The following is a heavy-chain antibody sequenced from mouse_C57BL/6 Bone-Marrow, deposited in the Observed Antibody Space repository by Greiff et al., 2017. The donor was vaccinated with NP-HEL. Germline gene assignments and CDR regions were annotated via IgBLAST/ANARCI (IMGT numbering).Heavy chain of an antibody. D-gene: IGHD2-4*01. V-gene: IGHV1-50*01. CDR3: ARRGTTMITTFFDY. J-gene: IGHJ2*01. CDR2: IDPSDSYT. Sequence: QVQLQQPGAELVKPGASVKLSCKASGYTFTSYWMQWVKQRPGQGLEWIGEIDPSDSYTNYNQKFKGKSTLTVDPSSSTAYMQLSSLTSEDSAVYYCARRGTTMITTFFDYWGQGTTLTVSS. CDR1: GYTFTSYW.